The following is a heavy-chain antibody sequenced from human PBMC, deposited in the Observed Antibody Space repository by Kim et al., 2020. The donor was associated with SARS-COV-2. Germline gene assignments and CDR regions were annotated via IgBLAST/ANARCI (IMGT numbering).Heavy chain of an antibody. Sequence: GGSLRLSCAASGFTLSSYGMHWVRQAPGKGPEWVAVISYDGSDKYYADSVKGRFTISRDNSKNTLYLQMNSLRAEDTAVYYCAKGLRGYSRGWFDYWGQG. CDR2: ISYDGSDK. D-gene: IGHD6-19*01. CDR3: AKGLRGYSRGWFDY. J-gene: IGHJ5*02. CDR1: GFTLSSYG. V-gene: IGHV3-30*18.